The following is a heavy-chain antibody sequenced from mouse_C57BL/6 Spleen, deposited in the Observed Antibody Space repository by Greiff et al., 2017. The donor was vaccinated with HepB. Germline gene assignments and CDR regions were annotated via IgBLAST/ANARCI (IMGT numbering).Heavy chain of an antibody. CDR3: ARIYYDYEVGMDY. D-gene: IGHD2-4*01. Sequence: EVKLMESGPGLVKPSQSLSLTCSVTGYSITSGYYWNWIRQFPGNKLEWMGYISYDGSNNYNPSLKNRISITRDTSKNQFFLKLNSVTTEDTATYYCARIYYDYEVGMDYWGQGTSVTVSS. CDR1: GYSITSGYY. J-gene: IGHJ4*01. CDR2: ISYDGSN. V-gene: IGHV3-6*01.